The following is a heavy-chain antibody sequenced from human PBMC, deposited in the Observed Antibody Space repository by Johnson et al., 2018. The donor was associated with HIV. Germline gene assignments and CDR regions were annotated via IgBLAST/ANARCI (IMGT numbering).Heavy chain of an antibody. J-gene: IGHJ3*01. CDR1: GFSVSNTY. V-gene: IGHV3-66*01. Sequence: VQLVESGGGLVQSGGSLRLSCGASGFSVSNTYMNWVRQAPGKGLEWVLVIYSGGSTYYADSVRGRFTISRDNSKNTLYLQMSSLRAEDTAMYYCARDGESQQLPLGDAFDVWGQGTMVTVSS. CDR2: IYSGGST. D-gene: IGHD6-13*01. CDR3: ARDGESQQLPLGDAFDV.